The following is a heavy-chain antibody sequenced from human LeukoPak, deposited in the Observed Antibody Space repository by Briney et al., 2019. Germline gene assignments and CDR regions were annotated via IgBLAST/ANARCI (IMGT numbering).Heavy chain of an antibody. D-gene: IGHD3-3*01. CDR3: ARDSSGRDLLRFLEWNYAFDY. Sequence: GASVKVSCKASGYTFTGYYMHWVRQAPGQGLEWMGWINPNSGGTNYAQKFQGRVTMTRDTSISTAYMELSRLGSDDTAVYYCARDSSGRDLLRFLEWNYAFDYWGQGTLVTVSS. V-gene: IGHV1-2*02. CDR1: GYTFTGYY. J-gene: IGHJ4*02. CDR2: INPNSGGT.